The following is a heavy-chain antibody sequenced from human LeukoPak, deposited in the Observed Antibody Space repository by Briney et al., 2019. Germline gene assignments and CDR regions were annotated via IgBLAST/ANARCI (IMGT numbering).Heavy chain of an antibody. CDR3: ARGFGNCSGGSCYYGFDY. Sequence: ASVKVSCKASGYAFTSYDINWVRQATGQGLEWMGWMNPNSGNTGYAQKFQGRVTMTRNTSISTAYMELSSLRSEDTAVYCCARGFGNCSGGSCYYGFDYWGQGTLVTVSS. J-gene: IGHJ4*02. CDR1: GYAFTSYD. V-gene: IGHV1-8*01. D-gene: IGHD2-15*01. CDR2: MNPNSGNT.